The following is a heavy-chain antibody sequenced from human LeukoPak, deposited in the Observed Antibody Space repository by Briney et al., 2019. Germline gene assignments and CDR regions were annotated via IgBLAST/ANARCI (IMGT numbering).Heavy chain of an antibody. CDR2: INQSGST. CDR1: GDSLSGYY. J-gene: IGHJ4*02. CDR3: ARRFDY. Sequence: PSETLSLTCAVYGDSLSGYYWIWIRQPPGKGLEWIGEINQSGSTNYNPSLKSRVTISVDTSKIQFSLKLRSVTAADTAVYYCARRFDYWGQGTLVTVSS. V-gene: IGHV4-34*01.